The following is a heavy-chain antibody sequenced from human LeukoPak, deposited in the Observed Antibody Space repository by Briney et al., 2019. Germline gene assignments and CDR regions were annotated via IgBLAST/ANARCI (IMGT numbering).Heavy chain of an antibody. J-gene: IGHJ4*02. V-gene: IGHV4-38-2*02. CDR3: ARDVSSSSWTVDY. CDR1: GYSISSGYH. CDR2: IYHSGST. Sequence: SETLSLTCAVSGYSISSGYHWGWIRQPPGKGLEWIGSIYHSGSTYYNPSLKSRVTISVDTSKNQFSLKLSSVTAADTAVYYCARDVSSSSWTVDYWGQGTLVTVSS. D-gene: IGHD6-13*01.